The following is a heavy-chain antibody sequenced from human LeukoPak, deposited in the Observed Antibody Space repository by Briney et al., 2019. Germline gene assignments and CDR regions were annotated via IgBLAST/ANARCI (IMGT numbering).Heavy chain of an antibody. Sequence: GGSLRLSCAASGFTFSDYYMSWIRQAPGKGLEWVSYISSSSSYTNYADSVKGRFIISRDNAKNSLYLQMNSLRAEDTAVYYCASGKLWFGELSSFDYWGQGTLVTVSS. J-gene: IGHJ4*02. CDR1: GFTFSDYY. CDR2: ISSSSSYT. V-gene: IGHV3-11*06. CDR3: ASGKLWFGELSSFDY. D-gene: IGHD3-10*01.